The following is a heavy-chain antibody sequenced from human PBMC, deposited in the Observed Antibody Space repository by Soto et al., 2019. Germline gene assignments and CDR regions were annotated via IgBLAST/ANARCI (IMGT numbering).Heavy chain of an antibody. CDR1: GFTFSSYG. CDR2: IWYDGSNK. V-gene: IGHV3-33*01. D-gene: IGHD4-17*01. Sequence: PGGSLRLSCAASGFTFSSYGMHWVRQAPGKGLEWVAVIWYDGSNKYYADSVKGRFTISRDNSKNTLYLQMNSLRAEDTAVYYWGRDPDGEYYLDYWGQGTLVTVSS. CDR3: GRDPDGEYYLDY. J-gene: IGHJ4*02.